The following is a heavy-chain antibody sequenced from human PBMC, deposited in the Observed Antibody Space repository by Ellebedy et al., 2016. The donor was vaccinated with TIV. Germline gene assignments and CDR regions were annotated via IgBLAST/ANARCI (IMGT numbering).Heavy chain of an antibody. CDR3: AKYRNMNYYYGMDV. J-gene: IGHJ6*02. D-gene: IGHD2/OR15-2a*01. CDR2: ISGSGGST. CDR1: GFTFSSYA. V-gene: IGHV3-23*01. Sequence: PGGSLRLSCAASGFTFSSYAMSWVRQAPGKGLEWVSAISGSGGSTYYADSVKGRFTISRDNSKNTLYLQLKSLRAEDTAIYYCAKYRNMNYYYGMDVWGQGTTVTVSS.